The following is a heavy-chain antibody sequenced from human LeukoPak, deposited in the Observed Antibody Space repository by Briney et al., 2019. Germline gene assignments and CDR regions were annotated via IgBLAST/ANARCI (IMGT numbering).Heavy chain of an antibody. Sequence: SETLSLTCTVSGGSISSSSYYWGWLRQPPGKGLEWIGTIYYSGSTYYSPSLKSRVTISVDTSKNQFSLKLSSVTAADTAVYYCATQTPPYSSSSYAFDIWGQGTMVTVSS. V-gene: IGHV4-39*01. CDR3: ATQTPPYSSSSYAFDI. D-gene: IGHD6-6*01. CDR2: IYYSGST. CDR1: GGSISSSSYY. J-gene: IGHJ3*02.